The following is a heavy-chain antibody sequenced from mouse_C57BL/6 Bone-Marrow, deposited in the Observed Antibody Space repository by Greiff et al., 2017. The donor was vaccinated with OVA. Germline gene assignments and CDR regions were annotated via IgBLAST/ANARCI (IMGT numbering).Heavy chain of an antibody. CDR3: ARGRFYGSSYYFDY. D-gene: IGHD1-1*01. Sequence: QVQLQQSGAELVKPGASVKLSCKASGYTFTSYWMHWVKQRPGQGLEWIGMIHPNSGSTNYNEKFKSKATLTVDKSSSTAYMQLSSLTSEDSAVYYCARGRFYGSSYYFDYWGQGTTLTVSS. CDR2: IHPNSGST. CDR1: GYTFTSYW. V-gene: IGHV1-64*01. J-gene: IGHJ2*01.